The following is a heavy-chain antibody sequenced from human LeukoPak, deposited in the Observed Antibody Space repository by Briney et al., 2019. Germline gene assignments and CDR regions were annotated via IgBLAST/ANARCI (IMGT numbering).Heavy chain of an antibody. CDR1: GFTFSSYG. CDR2: ISYDGSNK. V-gene: IGHV3-30*18. CDR3: AKDGFSSSWYHYYYYGMDV. Sequence: PGGSLRLSCAASGFTFSSYGMHWVRQAPGKGLEWVAVISYDGSNKYYADSVKGRFTISRDNSKNTLYLQMNSLRAEDTAVYYCAKDGFSSSWYHYYYYGMDVWGQGTTVTVSS. D-gene: IGHD6-13*01. J-gene: IGHJ6*02.